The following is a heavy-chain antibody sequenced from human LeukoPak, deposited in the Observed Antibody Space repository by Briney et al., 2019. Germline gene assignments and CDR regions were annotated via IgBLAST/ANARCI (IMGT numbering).Heavy chain of an antibody. CDR2: IYYSGTT. D-gene: IGHD3-10*01. V-gene: IGHV4-59*01. J-gene: IGHJ4*02. CDR3: ARNKEKIRGVMFDY. Sequence: SETLSLTCTVSGGSISDYYWSWIRQPPGRGLEWIGYIYYSGTTNYNPSLKSRVTISVDTSKNQFSLKLSSVTAADTAVYYCARNKEKIRGVMFDYWGQGTLVTVSS. CDR1: GGSISDYY.